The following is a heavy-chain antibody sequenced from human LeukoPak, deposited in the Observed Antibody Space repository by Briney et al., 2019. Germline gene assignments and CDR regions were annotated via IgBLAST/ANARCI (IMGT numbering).Heavy chain of an antibody. CDR1: GGSISRGDYY. CDR2: IYYSGST. Sequence: SETLSLTCTVSGGSISRGDYYWSWMRQPPGKGLEWIGYIYYSGSTYYNPSLKSRITISLDTSKNHFSLKPSSVTAADTAVYYCARDQGLGYYYYMDVWGKGTTVTVSS. CDR3: ARDQGLGYYYYMDV. D-gene: IGHD3-10*01. V-gene: IGHV4-30-4*08. J-gene: IGHJ6*03.